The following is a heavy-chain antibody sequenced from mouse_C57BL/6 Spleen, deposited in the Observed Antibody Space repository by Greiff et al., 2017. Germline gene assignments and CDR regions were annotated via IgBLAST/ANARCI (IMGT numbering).Heavy chain of an antibody. Sequence: VQLQESGAELVKPGASVKMSCKASGYTFTSYWLTWVKQRPGQGLEWIGDIYPGSGSTNYNEKFKSKATLTVDTSSSTAYMQLSGLTADDSAVYYCARRVLRRYVEVWGTGTTVTVSS. D-gene: IGHD1-1*01. V-gene: IGHV1-55*01. J-gene: IGHJ1*03. CDR3: ARRVLRRYVEV. CDR1: GYTFTSYW. CDR2: IYPGSGST.